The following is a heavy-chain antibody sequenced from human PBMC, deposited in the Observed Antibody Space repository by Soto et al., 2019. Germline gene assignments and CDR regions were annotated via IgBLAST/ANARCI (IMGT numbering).Heavy chain of an antibody. D-gene: IGHD3-22*01. V-gene: IGHV1-69*10. Sequence: SVKVSCKASGGTSSYSVNWVRQAPGQGLEWMGGIIPIFGIINYAQKFLGRVTITADRSTTTAYMELSSLTSEDTAVYYCASKNYYDSSGYPYYFGFWGQGTLVTVSS. CDR2: IIPIFGII. J-gene: IGHJ4*02. CDR1: GGTSSYS. CDR3: ASKNYYDSSGYPYYFGF.